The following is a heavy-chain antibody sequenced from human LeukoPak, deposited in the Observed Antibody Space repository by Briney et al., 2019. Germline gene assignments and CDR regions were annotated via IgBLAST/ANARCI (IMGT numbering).Heavy chain of an antibody. Sequence: GGSLRLSCVGSGFAFHNYAMHWVRRPPGKGLEWVSAINWNSDTRAYADSVKGRFTISRDRARTSLYLQMDSLRPEDTALYYCAKDTGGNGAYFYAMDVWGQGTSVTVSS. D-gene: IGHD4-23*01. J-gene: IGHJ6*02. CDR2: INWNSDTR. CDR1: GFAFHNYA. CDR3: AKDTGGNGAYFYAMDV. V-gene: IGHV3-9*01.